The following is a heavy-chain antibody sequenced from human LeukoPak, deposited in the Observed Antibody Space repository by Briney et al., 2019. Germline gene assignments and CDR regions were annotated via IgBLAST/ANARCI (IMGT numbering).Heavy chain of an antibody. V-gene: IGHV3-43D*03. CDR1: GFTFDDYA. CDR3: AKDGVVAALGDNWFDP. Sequence: GGSLRLSCAASGFTFDDYAMHWVRQAPGKGLEWVSLISWNGGSTYYADSVKGRFTISRDNSKTSLYLQMNSLRAEDTALYYCAKDGVVAALGDNWFDPWGQGTQVTVSS. CDR2: ISWNGGST. J-gene: IGHJ5*02. D-gene: IGHD2-15*01.